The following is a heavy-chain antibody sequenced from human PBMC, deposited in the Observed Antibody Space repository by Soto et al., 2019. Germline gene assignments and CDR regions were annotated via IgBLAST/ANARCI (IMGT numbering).Heavy chain of an antibody. D-gene: IGHD6-19*01. CDR1: GFIFRDYA. J-gene: IGHJ4*02. V-gene: IGHV3-23*01. CDR3: GKERRGSGWSVCNF. CDR2: ISGSGDSA. Sequence: VQLLESGGGLVQPGGSLRLCCAASGFIFRDYAMNWVRQAPGKGLEWVSDISGSGDSARYADSVKGRFTISRDNSRNTLYLQINSLRVDDTAVYYCGKERRGSGWSVCNFWGQGTLVTVSS.